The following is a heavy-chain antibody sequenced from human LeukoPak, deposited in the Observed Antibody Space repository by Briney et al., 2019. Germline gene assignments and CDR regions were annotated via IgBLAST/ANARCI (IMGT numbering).Heavy chain of an antibody. CDR1: GGSFSGYY. V-gene: IGHV4-34*01. J-gene: IGHJ4*02. Sequence: SETLSLTCAVYGGSFSGYYWSWIRQPPGKGLEWIGEINHSGSTNYNPSLKSRVTISVDTSKNQFSLKLSFVTAADTAVYYCAGYYYDSSGYSILDDYWGQGTLVTVSS. D-gene: IGHD3-22*01. CDR3: AGYYYDSSGYSILDDY. CDR2: INHSGST.